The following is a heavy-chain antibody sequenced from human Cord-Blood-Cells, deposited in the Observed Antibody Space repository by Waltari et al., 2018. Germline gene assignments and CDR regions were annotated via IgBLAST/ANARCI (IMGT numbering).Heavy chain of an antibody. CDR3: TTDPSGSYFDY. CDR2: IKSKTDGGTT. D-gene: IGHD1-26*01. J-gene: IGHJ4*02. V-gene: IGHV3-15*01. Sequence: EVQLVESGGGLVKPGGSLRLSCAASGFPFSNAWLRWVRQAPGKGLEWVGRIKSKTDGGTTDYAAPVKGRFTISRDDSKNTLYLQMNSLKTEDTAVYYCTTDPSGSYFDYWGQGTLVTVSS. CDR1: GFPFSNAW.